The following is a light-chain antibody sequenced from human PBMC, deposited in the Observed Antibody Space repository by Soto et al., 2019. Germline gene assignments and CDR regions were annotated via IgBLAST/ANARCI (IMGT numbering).Light chain of an antibody. CDR3: RSFDSISTALI. J-gene: IGLJ2*01. CDR2: NIT. CDR1: SSDVGADFD. Sequence: QSVLTQPPSVSGSPGQTITISCTGTSSDVGADFDVSWYQQHPRTAPKLIIYNITNRPSGVPNRFSGSKSGNSASLTISGLRAEDEADYYCRSFDSISTALIFGGGTKLTVL. V-gene: IGLV2-14*01.